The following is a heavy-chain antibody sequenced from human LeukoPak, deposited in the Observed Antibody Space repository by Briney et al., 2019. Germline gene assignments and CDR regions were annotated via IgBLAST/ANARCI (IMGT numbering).Heavy chain of an antibody. CDR1: GYTFTDSF. D-gene: IGHD7-27*01. Sequence: ASVKVSCKASGYTFTDSFIHWVRQAPGQGPEWMGRMNANSGVTMYAQTLQDRVTMTRDTSISTAYMELSRLTSDDTALYYCARDLSPNSNWELDYWGQETLVTVSS. V-gene: IGHV1-2*06. J-gene: IGHJ4*02. CDR3: ARDLSPNSNWELDY. CDR2: MNANSGVT.